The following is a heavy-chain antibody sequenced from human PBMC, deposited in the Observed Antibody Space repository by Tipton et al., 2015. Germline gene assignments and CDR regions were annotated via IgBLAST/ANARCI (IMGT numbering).Heavy chain of an antibody. CDR1: GGSISSYY. D-gene: IGHD1-14*01. CDR2: IYYRVTT. V-gene: IGHV4-31*03. J-gene: IGHJ5*02. Sequence: TLSLTCTVSGGSISSYYWSWIRQHPGKGLEWIGYIYYRVTTRYNPSLKSRVTISVDTSKNQFSLRLSSVTAADTAVYYCARTHRPGAGMIWFDPWGQGTLVIVSS. CDR3: ARTHRPGAGMIWFDP.